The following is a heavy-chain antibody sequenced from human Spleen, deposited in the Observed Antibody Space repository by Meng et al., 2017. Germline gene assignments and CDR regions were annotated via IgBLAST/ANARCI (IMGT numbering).Heavy chain of an antibody. J-gene: IGHJ4*02. V-gene: IGHV4-39*07. CDR3: ARHLHGGTHYSPFDY. CDR1: GGSSSSSSYY. Sequence: SETLSLTCTVSGGSSSSSSYYWGWIRQSPGKGLEWIGRIYNSGSPYYNPSLKSRVTISVDTSKNQFSLKLNSVTAADTAVYYYARHLHGGTHYSPFDYWGQGTLVTVSS. CDR2: IYNSGSP. D-gene: IGHD1-26*01.